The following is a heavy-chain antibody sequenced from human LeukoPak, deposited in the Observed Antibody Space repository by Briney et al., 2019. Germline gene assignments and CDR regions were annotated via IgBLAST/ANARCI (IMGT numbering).Heavy chain of an antibody. D-gene: IGHD4-17*01. J-gene: IGHJ4*02. CDR2: INHSGST. V-gene: IGHV4-34*01. Sequence: SETLSLTCAVYGGSFSGYYWSWIRQPPGKGLEWIGEINHSGSTNYNPSLKSRVTISVDTSKNQFSLKLSSVTAADTAVCYCARAPTVTFFDYWGQGTLVTVSS. CDR1: GGSFSGYY. CDR3: ARAPTVTFFDY.